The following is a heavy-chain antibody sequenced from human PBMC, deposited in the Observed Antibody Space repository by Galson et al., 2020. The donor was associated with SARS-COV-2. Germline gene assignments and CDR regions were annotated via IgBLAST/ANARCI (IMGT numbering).Heavy chain of an antibody. D-gene: IGHD5-18*01. CDR1: GGSISSYY. CDR2: IYTSGST. CDR3: ARGNSPADTAMGDY. V-gene: IGHV4-4*07. Sequence: SETLSLTCTVSGGSISSYYWSWIRQPAGKGLEWIGRIYTSGSTNYNPSLKSRVTMSVDTSKNQFSLKLSSVTAADTAVYYCARGNSPADTAMGDYWGQGTLVTVSS. J-gene: IGHJ4*02.